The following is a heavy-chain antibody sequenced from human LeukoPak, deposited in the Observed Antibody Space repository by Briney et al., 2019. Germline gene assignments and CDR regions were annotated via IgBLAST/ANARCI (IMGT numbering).Heavy chain of an antibody. CDR2: IDAGNGDT. Sequence: GASVKVSCKASGYTFSDYAMHWGRQAPGLRFEWMGWIDAGNGDTRYSQKFQGRVTITRDTSASTAYIELRSLRSEDTAMYYCARGSTSDWPLDHWGQETLVTVSS. CDR1: GYTFSDYA. D-gene: IGHD2-2*01. V-gene: IGHV1-3*01. J-gene: IGHJ4*02. CDR3: ARGSTSDWPLDH.